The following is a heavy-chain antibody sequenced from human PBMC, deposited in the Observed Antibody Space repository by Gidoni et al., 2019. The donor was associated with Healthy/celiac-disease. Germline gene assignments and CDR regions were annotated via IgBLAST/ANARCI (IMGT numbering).Heavy chain of an antibody. CDR2: INPNSGGT. Sequence: QVQLLQSGAEVKKPGASVKVSCKASGYNFTGYYTHWVRQAPGQGLEWMGWINPNSGGTNYAQKFQGRVTMTRDTSISTAYMELSRLRSDDTSVYYCARGDEAIFVGTDYYYYGMDVWGQGTTVTVSS. V-gene: IGHV1-2*02. J-gene: IGHJ6*02. D-gene: IGHD3-3*01. CDR1: GYNFTGYY. CDR3: ARGDEAIFVGTDYYYYGMDV.